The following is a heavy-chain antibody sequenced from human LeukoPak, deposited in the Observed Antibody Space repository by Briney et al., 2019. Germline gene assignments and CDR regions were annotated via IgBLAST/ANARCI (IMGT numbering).Heavy chain of an antibody. D-gene: IGHD5-24*01. Sequence: PGGSLRLSCAASGFTVSSNYMSWVRQAPGKGLEWVAVISYDGSNKYYADSVKGRFTISRDNSKNTLYLQMNSLRAEDTAVYYCAKERRWLQLGYFDYWGQGTLVTVSS. CDR2: ISYDGSNK. CDR3: AKERRWLQLGYFDY. V-gene: IGHV3-30*18. J-gene: IGHJ4*02. CDR1: GFTVSSNY.